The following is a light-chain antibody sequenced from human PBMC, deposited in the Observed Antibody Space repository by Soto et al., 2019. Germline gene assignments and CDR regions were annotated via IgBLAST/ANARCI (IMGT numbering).Light chain of an antibody. V-gene: IGKV2-28*01. CDR3: MQALQTPWT. CDR1: QSLLHSNGYNY. Sequence: DIVMTQSPLSLPVTPGEPASISCRSSQSLLHSNGYNYLDWYLQKPGQSPQLLIYLCSNRASGVPDRFSGSGSGTDFTLKISRVEAEDVGVYYCMQALQTPWTFGQGTKVDSK. J-gene: IGKJ1*01. CDR2: LCS.